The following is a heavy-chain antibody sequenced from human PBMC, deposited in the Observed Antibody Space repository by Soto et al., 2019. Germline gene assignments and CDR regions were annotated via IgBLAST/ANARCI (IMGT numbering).Heavy chain of an antibody. CDR2: IYHSGST. Sequence: SETLSLTCAVSGGSISSSNWWSWVRQPPGKGLEWIGEIYHSGSTSYNPSLKSRVTISVDKSKNQFSLKLSSVTAADTAVYYCASSPRISGYDLGEYFDYWGQGTLVTVSS. V-gene: IGHV4-4*02. J-gene: IGHJ4*02. CDR3: ASSPRISGYDLGEYFDY. D-gene: IGHD5-12*01. CDR1: GGSISSSNW.